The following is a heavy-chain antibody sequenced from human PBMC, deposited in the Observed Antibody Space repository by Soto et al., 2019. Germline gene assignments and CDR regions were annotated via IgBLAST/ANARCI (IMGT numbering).Heavy chain of an antibody. CDR1: GFTFSSYS. CDR3: ASRARDGDNSESDY. J-gene: IGHJ4*02. Sequence: EVQLVESGGGLVKPGGSLRLSCAASGFTFSSYSMNWVRQAPGKGLEWVSSISSSSSYIYYADSVKGRFTISRDNAKNSLYLQMNSLRAEDTAVNDGASRARDGDNSESDYWGQGTLVTVSS. V-gene: IGHV3-21*01. D-gene: IGHD2-21*01. CDR2: ISSSSSYI.